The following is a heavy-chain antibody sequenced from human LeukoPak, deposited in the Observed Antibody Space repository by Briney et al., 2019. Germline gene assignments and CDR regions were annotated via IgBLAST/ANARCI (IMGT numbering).Heavy chain of an antibody. CDR2: INNSSNSI. J-gene: IGHJ4*02. CDR1: GFTFSGYS. CDR3: ARGVQEGFLEWVGDY. D-gene: IGHD3-3*01. Sequence: TGGSLRLSCVASGFTFSGYSMNWVRQAPGKGLEWVSYINNSSNSIYNADSVKGRFTISRDNAKNSVYLQMDSLRAEDTAVYYCARGVQEGFLEWVGDYWGQGAMVTVSS. V-gene: IGHV3-48*01.